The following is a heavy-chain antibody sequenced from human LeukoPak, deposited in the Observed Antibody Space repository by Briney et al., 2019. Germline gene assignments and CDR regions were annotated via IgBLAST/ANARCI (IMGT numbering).Heavy chain of an antibody. Sequence: ASVKVSCKASGYTFTGYCMHWVRQAPGQGLEWMGWINPNSGGTNYAQKFQGRVTMTRDTSISTAYMELSSLRSDDTAVYYCARSLDAYYSNYGVYWGQGTLVTVSS. D-gene: IGHD4-11*01. CDR2: INPNSGGT. CDR1: GYTFTGYC. J-gene: IGHJ4*02. CDR3: ARSLDAYYSNYGVY. V-gene: IGHV1-2*02.